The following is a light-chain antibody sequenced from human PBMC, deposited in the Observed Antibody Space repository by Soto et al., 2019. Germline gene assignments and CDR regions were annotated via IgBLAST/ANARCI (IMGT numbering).Light chain of an antibody. CDR2: LDSDGSH. V-gene: IGLV4-69*01. CDR1: SGHSTYP. J-gene: IGLJ3*02. Sequence: QLVLTQSPSASASLGASVKLTCTLSSGHSTYPIAWHQQQPEKGPRYLMKLDSDGSHFKGDGIPDRFSGSSSGAERYLTISSLQSEDEADYYCQTWGTGIWVFGGGTKLTVL. CDR3: QTWGTGIWV.